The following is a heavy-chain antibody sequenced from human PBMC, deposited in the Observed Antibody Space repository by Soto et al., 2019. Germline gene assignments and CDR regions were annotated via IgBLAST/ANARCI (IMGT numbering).Heavy chain of an antibody. J-gene: IGHJ4*02. V-gene: IGHV3-33*01. Sequence: QVQLVESGGGVVKPGTSLRLSCATSGFTFSDDAMHWVRQAPGKGLEWVAVIWYDGSKKHYADVVKGRFTISRDNSNDTLYLQMSSRTADDTAVYWWAREGRHPAMFSGVDYWGQGTVVTVSS. CDR1: GFTFSDDA. CDR3: AREGRHPAMFSGVDY. D-gene: IGHD5-18*01. CDR2: IWYDGSKK.